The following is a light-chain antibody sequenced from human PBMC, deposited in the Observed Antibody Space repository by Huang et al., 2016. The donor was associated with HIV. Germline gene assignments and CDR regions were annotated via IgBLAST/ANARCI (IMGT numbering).Light chain of an antibody. CDR3: QQYNNWPPWT. Sequence: EIVMTQSPATLSVSPGERATLSCRASQSVGSNLAWYQQKPGQAPRLLIYGASTRATCIPARVSGSGSGTEFTLTISSLQSEDFAVYYCQQYNNWPPWTFGQGTKVEIK. J-gene: IGKJ1*01. CDR1: QSVGSN. CDR2: GAS. V-gene: IGKV3-15*01.